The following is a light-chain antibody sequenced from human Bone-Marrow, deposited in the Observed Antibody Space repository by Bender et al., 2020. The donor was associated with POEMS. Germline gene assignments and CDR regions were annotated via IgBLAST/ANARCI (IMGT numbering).Light chain of an antibody. CDR1: SSDVGTYDL. J-gene: IGLJ2*01. V-gene: IGLV2-23*02. CDR3: CSYATGGKVI. CDR2: EVN. Sequence: QSALTQPASVSGSPGQSITISCTGTSSDVGTYDLVSWYQQHPGKAPKLLIYEVNKRPSGFSNRLSGSKSGNTASLTISGLQADDEADYYCCSYATGGKVIFGGGTKLTVL.